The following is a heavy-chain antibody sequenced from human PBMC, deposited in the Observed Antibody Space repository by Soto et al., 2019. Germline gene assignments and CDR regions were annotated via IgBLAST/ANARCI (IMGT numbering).Heavy chain of an antibody. V-gene: IGHV3-72*01. Sequence: GGSLRLSCAASGFIFSDHYMDWVRQAPGKGLEWISRVRDKANVYTTEYAASVRGRFTVSRDDSKNSLDLQMNSLQIEDTAMYYCVRNLASGGTYYIDYWGQGTLVTVSS. CDR3: VRNLASGGTYYIDY. D-gene: IGHD1-26*01. CDR1: GFIFSDHY. J-gene: IGHJ4*02. CDR2: VRDKANVYTT.